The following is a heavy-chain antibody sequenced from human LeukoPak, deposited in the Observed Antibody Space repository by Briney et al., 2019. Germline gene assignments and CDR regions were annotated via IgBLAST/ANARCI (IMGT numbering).Heavy chain of an antibody. CDR3: TTGPLAGTWTSGGNDY. Sequence: PGGSLRLSCAASGFTFSNAWMSWVRQAPGKGLEWVGRIKSKTDGGTTDYAAPVKGRFTISRDDSKNMLYLQMNSLKTEDTAVYYCTTGPLAGTWTSGGNDYWGQGTLVTVSS. CDR2: IKSKTDGGTT. J-gene: IGHJ4*02. D-gene: IGHD6-19*01. CDR1: GFTFSNAW. V-gene: IGHV3-15*01.